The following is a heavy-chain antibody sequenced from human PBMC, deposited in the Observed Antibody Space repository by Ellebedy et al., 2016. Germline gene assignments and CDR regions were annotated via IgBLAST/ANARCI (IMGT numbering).Heavy chain of an antibody. CDR3: ARDAVGKSHFYYMDV. Sequence: GESLKISXAASGFTFSGSALHWVRQTPGKGLEWLALISYDGTTTWFADSVKGRFTISRDNSKNTLDLQMNSLRAEDTAVYYCARDAVGKSHFYYMDVWGKGTTVTVSS. V-gene: IGHV3-30-3*01. CDR1: GFTFSGSA. CDR2: ISYDGTTT. J-gene: IGHJ6*03. D-gene: IGHD4-23*01.